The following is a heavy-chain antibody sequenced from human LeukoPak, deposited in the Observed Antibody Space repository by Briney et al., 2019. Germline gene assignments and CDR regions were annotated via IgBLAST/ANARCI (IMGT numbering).Heavy chain of an antibody. V-gene: IGHV4-38-2*01. Sequence: TSETLSLTCAVSGYSISSGYYWGWIRQPPGKGVEWIGSIYHSGSTYYNPPLKSRVTISVDTSKNLFSLKLSSVTAADTAVYYCARHERNGGASVDYWGQGTLVTLSP. J-gene: IGHJ4*02. CDR2: IYHSGST. D-gene: IGHD2-8*01. CDR3: ARHERNGGASVDY. CDR1: GYSISSGYY.